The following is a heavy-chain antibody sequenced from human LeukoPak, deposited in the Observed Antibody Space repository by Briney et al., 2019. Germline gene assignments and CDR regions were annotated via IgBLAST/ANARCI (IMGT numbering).Heavy chain of an antibody. Sequence: ASVKVSCKASGYTFTSYGISWVRQAPGQGLEWMGWISAYNGNTNYAQKLQGRVTMTTDTSTSTAYMELRSLRSDDTAVYYCARVITYYDFWSGPFDIWGQGTMVTVSS. CDR2: ISAYNGNT. J-gene: IGHJ3*02. D-gene: IGHD3-3*01. CDR1: GYTFTSYG. CDR3: ARVITYYDFWSGPFDI. V-gene: IGHV1-18*01.